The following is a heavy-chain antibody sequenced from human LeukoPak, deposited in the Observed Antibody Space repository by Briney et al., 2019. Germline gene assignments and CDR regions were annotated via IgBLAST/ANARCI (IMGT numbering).Heavy chain of an antibody. V-gene: IGHV3-11*01. D-gene: IGHD1-26*01. CDR1: GFLVSSNY. J-gene: IGHJ6*02. CDR3: ARIPIVGATNAYYYGMDV. Sequence: GGSLRLSCAAFGFLVSSNYMSWVRQAPGKGLEWVSYISSSGSTIYYADSVKGRFTISRDNAKNSLYLQMNSLRAEDTAVYYCARIPIVGATNAYYYGMDVWGQGTTVTVSS. CDR2: ISSSGSTI.